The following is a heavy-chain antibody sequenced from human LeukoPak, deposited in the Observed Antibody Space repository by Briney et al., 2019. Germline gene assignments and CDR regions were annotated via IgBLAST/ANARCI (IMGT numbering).Heavy chain of an antibody. Sequence: GESLQISCKGSGYSFTSYWIGWVRPMPGKGLEWMGIIYPGDSDTRYSLSFQGQVTISADKSISTAYLQWSSLKASDTAMYYCARYSPYSSSSLNYFDYWGQGTLVTVSS. CDR2: IYPGDSDT. V-gene: IGHV5-51*01. CDR3: ARYSPYSSSSLNYFDY. CDR1: GYSFTSYW. J-gene: IGHJ4*02. D-gene: IGHD6-6*01.